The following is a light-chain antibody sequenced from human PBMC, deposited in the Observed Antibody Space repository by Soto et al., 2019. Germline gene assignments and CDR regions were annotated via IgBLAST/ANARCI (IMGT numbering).Light chain of an antibody. CDR2: ASS. J-gene: IGKJ1*01. CDR3: RQRYSTPIA. Sequence: DNQMTQSPSSLSVSVGDRVTITCRASQNIKNYSNWYQQKPGKAPKLLIYASSSLQSGVPSRFSGSGSGANDILTIISLLSAEYVTYYCRQRYSTPIAFGQGTKVDIK. CDR1: QNIKNY. V-gene: IGKV1-39*01.